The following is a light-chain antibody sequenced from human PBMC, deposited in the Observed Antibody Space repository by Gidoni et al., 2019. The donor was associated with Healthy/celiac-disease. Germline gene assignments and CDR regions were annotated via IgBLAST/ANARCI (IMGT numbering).Light chain of an antibody. CDR3: QQRSNWPPLT. CDR1: QSVSSY. CDR2: DAS. Sequence: EIVLTQSPATLSLSPVERATLSCSASQSVSSYLAWYQQKPGQAPRLLIYDASNRATDIPARFSGSGSGTDFTLTISSLEPEDFAVYYCQQRSNWPPLTFGGGTKVEIK. J-gene: IGKJ4*01. V-gene: IGKV3-11*01.